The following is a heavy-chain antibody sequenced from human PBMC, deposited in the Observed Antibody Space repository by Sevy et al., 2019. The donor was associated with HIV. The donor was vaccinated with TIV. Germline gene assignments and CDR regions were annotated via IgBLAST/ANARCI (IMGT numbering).Heavy chain of an antibody. Sequence: GGSLRLSCAASGFTFSDYYMSWIRQAPGKGLEWVSYISSSGSTIYYADSVKGRFTISRDNAKNSLYLQMNSLRAEDTAVYYWAGDLNGYYYDSSGYPTYYYYGMDVWGQGTTVTVSS. D-gene: IGHD3-22*01. CDR2: ISSSGSTI. CDR3: AGDLNGYYYDSSGYPTYYYYGMDV. V-gene: IGHV3-11*01. CDR1: GFTFSDYY. J-gene: IGHJ6*02.